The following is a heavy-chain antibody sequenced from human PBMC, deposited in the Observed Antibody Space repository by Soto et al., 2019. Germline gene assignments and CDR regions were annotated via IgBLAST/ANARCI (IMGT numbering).Heavy chain of an antibody. CDR3: ARVNNDYGRNLDY. Sequence: QLQLQESGSGLVKPSQTLSLTCAVSGGSISSGGYSWSWIRQPPGKGLEWIGYIYHSGSTYYNPSLKSRVTISVDMSKNQLSLKLSSVTAADTAVYYCARVNNDYGRNLDYWGQGTLVTVSS. D-gene: IGHD4-17*01. J-gene: IGHJ4*02. CDR2: IYHSGST. CDR1: GGSISSGGYS. V-gene: IGHV4-30-2*01.